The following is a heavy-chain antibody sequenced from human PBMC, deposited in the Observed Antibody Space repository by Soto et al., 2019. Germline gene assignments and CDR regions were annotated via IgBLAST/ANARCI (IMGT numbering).Heavy chain of an antibody. Sequence: GGSLRLSCAASGFTFSSFGMHWVRQAPGKWLEWVAVISYDGTEEKYADSVKGWATVSRDNSKNTVYLQMNRLRGDDSAIYYCAKGRFDVVTISPFDHWGQGXLVTVYS. CDR3: AKGRFDVVTISPFDH. V-gene: IGHV3-30*18. CDR1: GFTFSSFG. J-gene: IGHJ4*01. D-gene: IGHD3-3*02. CDR2: ISYDGTEE.